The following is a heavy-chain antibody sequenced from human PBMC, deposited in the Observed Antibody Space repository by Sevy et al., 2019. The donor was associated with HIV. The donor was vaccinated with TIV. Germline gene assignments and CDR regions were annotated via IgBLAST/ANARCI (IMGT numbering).Heavy chain of an antibody. Sequence: GESLKISCKASGYTFTGDYLHWVRQAPGQGLEWMGRVYPNSGGTNYAQKFQGRVTMTRDTSINTAYMDMRNLRVDDTAVYFCARVWNSDYYDSSGPNWFDTWGQGTLVTVSS. CDR1: GYTFTGDY. D-gene: IGHD3-22*01. CDR3: ARVWNSDYYDSSGPNWFDT. V-gene: IGHV1-2*06. CDR2: VYPNSGGT. J-gene: IGHJ5*02.